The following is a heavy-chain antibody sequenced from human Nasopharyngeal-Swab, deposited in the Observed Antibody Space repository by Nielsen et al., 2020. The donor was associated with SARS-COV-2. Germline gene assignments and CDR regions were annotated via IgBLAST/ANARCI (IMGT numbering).Heavy chain of an antibody. J-gene: IGHJ4*02. CDR2: VTASGETT. CDR1: GFTVSSNY. Sequence: GESLKISCAASGFTVSSNYMNWVRQAPGKGLEWVSGVTASGETTYYGDSAKGRFTISRDNSKNTLFLQMSSLRAEDTAIYYCAKDGPLIDWLLDFNHFDCWDQGTLVTVSS. V-gene: IGHV3-23*01. D-gene: IGHD3-9*01. CDR3: AKDGPLIDWLLDFNHFDC.